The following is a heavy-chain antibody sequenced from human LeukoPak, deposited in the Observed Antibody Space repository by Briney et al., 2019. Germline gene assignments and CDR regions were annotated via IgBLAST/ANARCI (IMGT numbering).Heavy chain of an antibody. V-gene: IGHV4-34*01. J-gene: IGHJ4*02. CDR2: INHSGST. Sequence: SETLSLTCAVYGGSFSGYYWSWIRQPPGKGLEWIGEINHSGSTNYNPSLKSRVTISVDTSKNQFSLKLSSVTAADTAVHYCARGYYGTEYYFDYWGQGTLVTVSS. D-gene: IGHD1-26*01. CDR1: GGSFSGYY. CDR3: ARGYYGTEYYFDY.